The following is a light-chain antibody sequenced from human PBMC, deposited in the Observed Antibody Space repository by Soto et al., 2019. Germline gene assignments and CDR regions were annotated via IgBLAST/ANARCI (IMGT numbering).Light chain of an antibody. Sequence: ETVMTQSPATLSVSPGERATLSCRASQSVSNNLARYHQKPGQAPRLLIYSASIRATGIPARFSGSGSGTEFTLTISSLQSEDFAVYYCQQYYNWPRTFGQGTKVDTK. V-gene: IGKV3-15*01. CDR1: QSVSNN. J-gene: IGKJ1*01. CDR2: SAS. CDR3: QQYYNWPRT.